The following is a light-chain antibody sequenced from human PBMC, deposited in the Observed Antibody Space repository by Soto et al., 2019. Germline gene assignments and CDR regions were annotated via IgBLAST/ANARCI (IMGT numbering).Light chain of an antibody. V-gene: IGKV1-6*01. J-gene: IGKJ4*01. CDR1: QGIGND. CDR3: LQDDNYPLT. CDR2: AAS. Sequence: AIQMTQSPSSLSASVGDRVTITCRASQGIGNDLGWYQQKPGKAPKLLIYAASSLHSGVPSRFSGSGSGTDFTLTINSLQPEDFATYYCLQDDNYPLTFGGGTKVEFK.